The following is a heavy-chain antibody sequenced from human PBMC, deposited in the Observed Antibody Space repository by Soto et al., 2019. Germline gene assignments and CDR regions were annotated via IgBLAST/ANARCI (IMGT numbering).Heavy chain of an antibody. J-gene: IGHJ4*02. V-gene: IGHV3-23*01. CDR1: GFTFANYA. Sequence: GGSLRLSCAASGFTFANYAMSWVRQAPGKGLEWVSGIGLSGRETYYADSVKGRFTMSRDNSKNTLYLEMNSLRAEDTAVYYCANQRRYSASASVAPFHYWGQGTLVTVSS. CDR2: IGLSGRET. CDR3: ANQRRYSASASVAPFHY. D-gene: IGHD6-13*01.